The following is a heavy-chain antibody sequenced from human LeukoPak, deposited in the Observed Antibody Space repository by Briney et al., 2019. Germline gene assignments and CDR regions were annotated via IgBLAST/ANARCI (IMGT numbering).Heavy chain of an antibody. CDR3: ARDLGVKSWLDP. CDR1: GFTFSSYA. D-gene: IGHD3-16*01. Sequence: AGGSLRLSCAASGFTFSSYAMSWVRQAPGRGLEWVAVISYDGSNKYYADSVKGRFTISRDNSKNTLYLQMNSLRAEDTAVYYCARDLGVKSWLDPWGQGTLVTVSS. V-gene: IGHV3-30-3*01. J-gene: IGHJ5*02. CDR2: ISYDGSNK.